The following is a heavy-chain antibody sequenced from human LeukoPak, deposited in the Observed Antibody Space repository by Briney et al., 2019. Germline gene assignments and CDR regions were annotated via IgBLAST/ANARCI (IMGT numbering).Heavy chain of an antibody. V-gene: IGHV3-21*01. Sequence: GGSLRLSCAASVFTFSSYSMNWVRQAPGKGLEWVSSISSSSSYIYYADSVKGRFTISRDNAKNSLYLQMNSLRAEDTAVYYCARDKSAARGYYFDYWGQGTLVTVSS. J-gene: IGHJ4*02. CDR3: ARDKSAARGYYFDY. CDR2: ISSSSSYI. D-gene: IGHD6-6*01. CDR1: VFTFSSYS.